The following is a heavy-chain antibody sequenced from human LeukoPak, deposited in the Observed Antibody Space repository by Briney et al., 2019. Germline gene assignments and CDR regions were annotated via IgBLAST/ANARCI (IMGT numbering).Heavy chain of an antibody. Sequence: GGSLRLSCAASGFTFNNYGMHWVRQAPGKGLEWVAFIHFDESETYYADSVKGRFAISRDNSKNTLYLQINSLTPDDTAVYYCAKDRCSSTSCSNRFDPWGQGTLVTVSS. CDR2: IHFDESET. CDR1: GFTFNNYG. CDR3: AKDRCSSTSCSNRFDP. V-gene: IGHV3-30*02. J-gene: IGHJ5*02. D-gene: IGHD2-2*01.